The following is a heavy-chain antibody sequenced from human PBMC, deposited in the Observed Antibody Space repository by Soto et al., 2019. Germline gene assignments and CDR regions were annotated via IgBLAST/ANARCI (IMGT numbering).Heavy chain of an antibody. V-gene: IGHV2-5*02. CDR1: GFSLSTSGVG. J-gene: IGHJ4*02. Sequence: QITLKESGLTLVKPTQTLTLTCTFSGFSLSTSGVGVGWIRQPPGKALEWLALIYWDGDKSFRPSRKSRLTITKGTSKNQEVLTITNMDPLDTATHYCAHRQAGSYWGYWGQGTLVTVSS. CDR3: AHRQAGSYWGY. D-gene: IGHD3-10*01. CDR2: IYWDGDK.